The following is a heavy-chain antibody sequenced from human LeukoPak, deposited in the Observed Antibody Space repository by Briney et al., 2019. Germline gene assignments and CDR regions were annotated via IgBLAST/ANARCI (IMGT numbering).Heavy chain of an antibody. Sequence: PGGSLRLSCAASGFTFSSYEMNWVRQAPGKGLEWVSYISSSGSTIYYADSVMGRFTISRDNAKNSLYLQMNSLRAEDMAVYYCAELGITMIGGVWGKGTTVTISS. CDR3: AELGITMIGGV. V-gene: IGHV3-48*03. CDR2: ISSSGSTI. CDR1: GFTFSSYE. D-gene: IGHD3-10*02. J-gene: IGHJ6*04.